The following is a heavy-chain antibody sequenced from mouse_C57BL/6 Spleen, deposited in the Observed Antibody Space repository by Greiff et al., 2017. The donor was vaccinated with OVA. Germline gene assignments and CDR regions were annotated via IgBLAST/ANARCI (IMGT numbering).Heavy chain of an antibody. CDR2: ISSGSSSI. D-gene: IGHD3-2*02. J-gene: IGHJ4*01. V-gene: IGHV5-17*01. CDR3: ARPAQAYYAMDY. CDR1: GFTFSDYG. Sequence: EVKLMESGGGLVKPGGSLKLSCAASGFTFSDYGMHWVRQAPEKGLAWVAYISSGSSSIYYADTVKGRFTISRDNAKNTLFLQMTSLMSEDTAMYYCARPAQAYYAMDYWGQGTSVTVSS.